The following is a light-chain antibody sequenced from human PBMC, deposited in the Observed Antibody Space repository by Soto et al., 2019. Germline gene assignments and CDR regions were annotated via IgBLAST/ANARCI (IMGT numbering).Light chain of an antibody. CDR3: QLYGISYT. CDR2: DAS. V-gene: IGKV3-20*01. CDR1: QSFSSSS. J-gene: IGKJ2*01. Sequence: EIVLTHCPGTLSLSPGEIASLSCGCSQSFSSSSLAWFQQKPGQAPRLLIYDASNRATGIPDRFSGSGSGTDFTLTINRLEPEDFAVYYCQLYGISYTFGQGTKVDIK.